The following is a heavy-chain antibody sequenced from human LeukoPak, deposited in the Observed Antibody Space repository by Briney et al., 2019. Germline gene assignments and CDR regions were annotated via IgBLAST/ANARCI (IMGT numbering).Heavy chain of an antibody. CDR1: GGSIRSSSYY. CDR3: ARRRGATGGYDAFDI. J-gene: IGHJ3*02. V-gene: IGHV4-39*01. Sequence: SETLSPTCTVSGGSIRSSSYYWGWIRQPPGKGLEWIGSTYYNGNTYYNPSLKSRVTISVDTSKNQFSLKLRSVTAADTSVYFCARRRGATGGYDAFDIWGQGTMVTVSS. CDR2: TYYNGNT. D-gene: IGHD1-26*01.